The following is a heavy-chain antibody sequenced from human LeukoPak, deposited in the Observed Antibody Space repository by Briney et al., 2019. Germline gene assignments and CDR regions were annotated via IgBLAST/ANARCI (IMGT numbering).Heavy chain of an antibody. D-gene: IGHD3-9*01. CDR1: GFTFSSYW. CDR3: ARGDYDILTGYPTVHDY. CDR2: INSDGSST. Sequence: GGSLRLSCAASGFTFSSYWMHWVRQAPGTGQGLVSLINSDGSSTSYADSVKGRFAISRDNAKHTLYLQMNSLRAEDTAVYYCARGDYDILTGYPTVHDYWGQGTLVTVSS. J-gene: IGHJ4*02. V-gene: IGHV3-74*01.